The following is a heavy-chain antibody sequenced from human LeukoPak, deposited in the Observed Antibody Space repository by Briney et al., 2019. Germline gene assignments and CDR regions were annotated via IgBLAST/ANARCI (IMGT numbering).Heavy chain of an antibody. CDR2: ISYDGSNK. J-gene: IGHJ4*02. CDR3: AKGRSSYYFDY. Sequence: GGSLRLSCAASGFTFSSYGMHWVRQAPGKGLEWVAVISYDGSNKYYADSVKGRFTISRDNSKNTLYLQMNSLRAEDTAVYYCAKGRSSYYFDYWGQGTLVTVSS. D-gene: IGHD6-6*01. CDR1: GFTFSSYG. V-gene: IGHV3-30*18.